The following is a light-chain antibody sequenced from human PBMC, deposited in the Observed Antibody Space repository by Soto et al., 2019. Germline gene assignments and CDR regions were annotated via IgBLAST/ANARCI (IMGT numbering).Light chain of an antibody. CDR3: QQYDNSLYT. CDR2: GTS. V-gene: IGKV3-20*01. Sequence: ENVLTQSPGTLSLSPGERATLSCRASQSVDSSDLAWYQHKPGQAPGLLLFGTSSRATGISDRFSGSGSGTDFALTINSLEPEDFAVYYCQQYDNSLYTFGQGTKLEIK. CDR1: QSVDSSD. J-gene: IGKJ2*01.